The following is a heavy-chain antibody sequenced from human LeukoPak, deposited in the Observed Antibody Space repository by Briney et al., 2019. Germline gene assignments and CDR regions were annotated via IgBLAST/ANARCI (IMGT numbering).Heavy chain of an antibody. CDR2: SSSSGNTI. V-gene: IGHV3-48*03. Sequence: SCKASGGTFSIYAISWVRQAPGKGLEWVSYSSSSGNTIYYADSVQGRFTISRDNAKTSLYLQMNSLRAEDTAVYYCATNLGPRRRSPVVMDVWGQGTTVTVSS. CDR3: ATNLGPRRRSPVVMDV. D-gene: IGHD3-16*01. CDR1: GGTFSIYA. J-gene: IGHJ6*02.